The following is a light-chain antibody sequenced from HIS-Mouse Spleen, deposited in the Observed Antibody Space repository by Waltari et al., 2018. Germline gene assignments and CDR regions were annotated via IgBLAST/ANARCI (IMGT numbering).Light chain of an antibody. CDR2: EDS. CDR1: ALPKKY. CDR3: YSTDSSGNHRV. Sequence: SYELTQPPSVSVSPGQTARITCSGDALPKKYAYWYQQKSGQAHVLVINEDSKRPSGIPERCSCSRSGTMATLTISGAQVEDEADYYCYSTDSSGNHRVFGGGTKLTVL. J-gene: IGLJ2*01. V-gene: IGLV3-10*01.